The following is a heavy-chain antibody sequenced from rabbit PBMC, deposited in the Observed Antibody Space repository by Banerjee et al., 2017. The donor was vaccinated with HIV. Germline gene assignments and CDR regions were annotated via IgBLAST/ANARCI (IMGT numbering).Heavy chain of an antibody. CDR3: ARDLTGVIGWNFNL. D-gene: IGHD1-1*01. V-gene: IGHV1S40*01. CDR1: GFTLSSYW. CDR2: IYTDFSAST. J-gene: IGHJ4*01. Sequence: QSLEESGGGLVKPGASLTLTCTASGFTLSSYWMCWVRQVLGKGLEWIACIYTDFSASTYYASWAKGRFTISKTSSTTVTLQMTSLTAADTATYFCARDLTGVIGWNFNLWGQCTLVTVS.